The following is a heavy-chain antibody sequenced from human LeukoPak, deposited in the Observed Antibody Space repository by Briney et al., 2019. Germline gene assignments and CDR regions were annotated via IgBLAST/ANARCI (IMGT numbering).Heavy chain of an antibody. D-gene: IGHD3-22*01. CDR3: ARANYYDSSGYLDYFDY. V-gene: IGHV4-4*07. CDR2: IYTSGST. J-gene: IGHJ4*02. Sequence: SETLSLTRTVSGGSISSYYWSWIRQPAGKGLEWIGRIYTSGSTNYNPSLKSRVTMPVDTSKNQFSLKLSSVTAADTAVYYCARANYYDSSGYLDYFDYWGQGTLVTVSS. CDR1: GGSISSYY.